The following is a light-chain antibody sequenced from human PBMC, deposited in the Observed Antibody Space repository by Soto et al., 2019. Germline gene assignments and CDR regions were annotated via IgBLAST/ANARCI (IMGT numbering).Light chain of an antibody. Sequence: EIVLTQSPATLSLSPGERATLSCGASQSVGSYLAWYQQKPGQAPRLLIYDASNRATGIPARFSGSGSGTDFTLTISSLDPEDFAGYYCQHRSNWPLTFGGGTKVEIK. V-gene: IGKV3-11*01. CDR2: DAS. J-gene: IGKJ4*01. CDR1: QSVGSY. CDR3: QHRSNWPLT.